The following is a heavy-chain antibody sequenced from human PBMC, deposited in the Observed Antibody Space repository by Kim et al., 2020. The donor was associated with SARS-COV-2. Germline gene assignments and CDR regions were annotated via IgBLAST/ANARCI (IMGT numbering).Heavy chain of an antibody. D-gene: IGHD3-22*01. CDR2: IKQDGSEK. Sequence: GGSLRLSCAASGFTFSSYWMSWVRQAPGKGLEWVANIKQDGSEKYYVDSVKGRFTISRDNAKNSLYLQMNSLRVEDTAVYYCARDLRYYSDSSVPLSYFVYWGQGTLVTVSS. CDR3: ARDLRYYSDSSVPLSYFVY. J-gene: IGHJ4*02. CDR1: GFTFSSYW. V-gene: IGHV3-7*03.